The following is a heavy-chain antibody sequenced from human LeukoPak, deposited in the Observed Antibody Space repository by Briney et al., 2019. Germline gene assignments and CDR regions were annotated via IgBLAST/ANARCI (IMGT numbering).Heavy chain of an antibody. Sequence: SETLSLTCTVSGGSISSGDYYWRWIRQPPGKGLEWIEYIYYSGSTYYNPSLKSRVTISVDTSKNQFSLKLSSVTAADTAVYYCARGRSDFWSGYFNWFDPWGQGTLVTVSS. D-gene: IGHD3-3*01. J-gene: IGHJ5*02. CDR2: IYYSGST. CDR3: ARGRSDFWSGYFNWFDP. V-gene: IGHV4-30-4*01. CDR1: GGSISSGDYY.